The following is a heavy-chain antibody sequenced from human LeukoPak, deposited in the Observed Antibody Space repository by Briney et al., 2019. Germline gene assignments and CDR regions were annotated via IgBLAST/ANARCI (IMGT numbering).Heavy chain of an antibody. CDR1: GGSISSYY. V-gene: IGHV4-4*09. CDR3: ARQAYYYMDV. Sequence: SETLSLTCTVSGGSISSYYWSWIRQPPGKELEWIGYIYTSGSTNYNPSLKSRVTISVDTSKNQFSLKLSPVTAADTAVYYCARQAYYYMDVWGKGTTVTVSS. CDR2: IYTSGST. J-gene: IGHJ6*03.